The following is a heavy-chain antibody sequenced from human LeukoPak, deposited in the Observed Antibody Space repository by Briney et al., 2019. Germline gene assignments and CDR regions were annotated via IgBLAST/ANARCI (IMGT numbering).Heavy chain of an antibody. J-gene: IGHJ6*02. D-gene: IGHD5-12*01. CDR1: GYTFTSYG. Sequence: GASVKVSCKASGYTFTSYGISWVRQAPGQGLEWMGWISAYNGNTNYAQKLQGRVTMTTDTSTSTAYMELRSLRSDDTAVYYCARDTLRNSGYDFRSVYYYYGMDVWGQGTTVTVSS. V-gene: IGHV1-18*01. CDR2: ISAYNGNT. CDR3: ARDTLRNSGYDFRSVYYYYGMDV.